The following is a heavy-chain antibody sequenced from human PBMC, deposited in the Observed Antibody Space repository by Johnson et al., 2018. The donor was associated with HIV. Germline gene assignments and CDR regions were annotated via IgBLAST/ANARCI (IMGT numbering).Heavy chain of an antibody. Sequence: VQLVESGGGLVQPGRSLRLSCAASGFTFDDYAMHWVRQAPGKGLEWVSGISWNSGSIGYADSVKGRFTISRDNAKNSLYLQMNSLRVEDTAVYYCAREPRLLTDAFDIWGQGTMVTVSS. V-gene: IGHV3-9*01. CDR2: ISWNSGSI. CDR3: AREPRLLTDAFDI. J-gene: IGHJ3*02. CDR1: GFTFDDYA. D-gene: IGHD5-18*01.